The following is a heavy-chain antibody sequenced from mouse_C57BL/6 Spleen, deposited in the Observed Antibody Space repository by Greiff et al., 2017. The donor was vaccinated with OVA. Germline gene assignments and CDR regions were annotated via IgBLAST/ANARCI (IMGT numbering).Heavy chain of an antibody. CDR3: ARGGDTTARFAY. J-gene: IGHJ3*01. CDR2: IYPGDGDT. V-gene: IGHV1-80*01. Sequence: QVQLKQSGAELVKPGASVKISCKASGYAFSSYWMNWVKQRPGKGLEWIGQIYPGDGDTNYNGKFKGKATLTADKSSSTAYMQLSSLTSEDSAVYVCARGGDTTARFAYWGQGTLVTVSA. CDR1: GYAFSSYW. D-gene: IGHD1-2*01.